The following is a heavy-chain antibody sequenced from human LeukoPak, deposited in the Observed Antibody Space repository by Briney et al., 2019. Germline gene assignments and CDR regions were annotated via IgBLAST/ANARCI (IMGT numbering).Heavy chain of an antibody. CDR2: ISYDGSNN. Sequence: PGGPLRLSCAPSGFPLNRYSIHRARQAPGKGLEWVAVISYDGSNNNYAATVKGRFIISRDNSKSALYMQMNSLKAEDTAVYYCAREARLTGTTSYGMDVWGQGTTV. CDR1: GFPLNRYS. D-gene: IGHD1-7*01. CDR3: AREARLTGTTSYGMDV. J-gene: IGHJ6*02. V-gene: IGHV3-30*03.